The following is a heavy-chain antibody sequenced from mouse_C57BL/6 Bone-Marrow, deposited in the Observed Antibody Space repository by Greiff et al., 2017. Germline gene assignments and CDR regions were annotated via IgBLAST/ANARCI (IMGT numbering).Heavy chain of an antibody. D-gene: IGHD2-10*01. CDR1: GFTFSSYG. J-gene: IGHJ4*01. Sequence: EVQVVESGGDLVKPGGSLKLSCAASGFTFSSYGMSWVRQTPDKRLEWVATISSGGSYTYYPDSVKGRFTISRDNAKNTLYLQMSSLKSEDTAMYYCARWGGNLLWDYAMDCWGQGTSVTVSS. CDR3: ARWGGNLLWDYAMDC. V-gene: IGHV5-6*01. CDR2: ISSGGSYT.